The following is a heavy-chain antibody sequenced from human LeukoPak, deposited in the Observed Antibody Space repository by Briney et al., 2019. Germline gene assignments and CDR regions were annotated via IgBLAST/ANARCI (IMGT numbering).Heavy chain of an antibody. CDR1: GFTFDDYT. Sequence: GRSLRLSCAASGFTFDDYTMHWVRQAPGKGLEWVSLISWDGGSTYYADSVKGRFTISRDNSKNSLYLQMNSLRTEDTALYYCAKEVYGVNYMDVWGKGTTVTVSS. CDR3: AKEVYGVNYMDV. CDR2: ISWDGGST. V-gene: IGHV3-43*01. D-gene: IGHD5/OR15-5a*01. J-gene: IGHJ6*03.